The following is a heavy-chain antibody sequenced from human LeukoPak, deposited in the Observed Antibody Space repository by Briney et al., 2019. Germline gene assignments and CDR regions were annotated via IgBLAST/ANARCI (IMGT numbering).Heavy chain of an antibody. V-gene: IGHV4-39*01. D-gene: IGHD4-17*01. CDR2: IFNSGST. Sequence: SETLSLTCTVSGGSISSSKYYWGWIRQPPGKGLEWIGTIFNSGSTHYNPSLKSRVTISVDTSKNQFSLNLSSVTAADMAVYYCARGASHYDYGDYKYDYWGQGTLVTVSS. CDR1: GGSISSSKYY. J-gene: IGHJ4*02. CDR3: ARGASHYDYGDYKYDY.